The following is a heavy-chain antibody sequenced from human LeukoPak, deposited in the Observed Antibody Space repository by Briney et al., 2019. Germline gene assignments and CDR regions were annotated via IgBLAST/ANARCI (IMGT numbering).Heavy chain of an antibody. D-gene: IGHD6-19*01. CDR1: GYTFTGYY. CDR2: INPNSGGT. CDR3: ARGARIAVAQGSSPDY. J-gene: IGHJ4*02. Sequence: ASVKVSCKASGYTFTGYYMHWVRQAPGQGLEWMGWINPNSGGTNYAQKFQGRVTMTRDTSISTAYMELSRLRSDDTAVYYCARGARIAVAQGSSPDYWGQGTLVTVSS. V-gene: IGHV1-2*02.